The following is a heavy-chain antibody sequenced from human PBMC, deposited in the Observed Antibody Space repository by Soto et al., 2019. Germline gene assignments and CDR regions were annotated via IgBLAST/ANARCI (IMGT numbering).Heavy chain of an antibody. CDR1: GGFVNIDTHS. CDR3: ARFVRSCSATTCSTRADV. Sequence: SETLSLTCTVSGGFVNIDTHSWSWIRQTPGKRLEWIGFIYSGGSTKNPSLRSRVTMSVDTSKNQFSLKLRSVIVADTAVYHCARFVRSCSATTCSTRADVWGQGITVTVSS. V-gene: IGHV4-61*01. J-gene: IGHJ6*02. CDR2: IYSGGST. D-gene: IGHD2-2*01.